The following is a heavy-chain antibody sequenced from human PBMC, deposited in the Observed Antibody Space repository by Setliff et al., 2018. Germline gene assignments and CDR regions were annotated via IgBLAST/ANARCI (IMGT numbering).Heavy chain of an antibody. D-gene: IGHD3-22*01. CDR3: ARDVFPYHYEGAFDI. Sequence: ASVKVSCKASGGPLNSYSFSWVRQAPGLGLEWMGTINPSSGRTSYAQKFQGRVTTTRDTSTSTVYMDMSSLRSEDTAVYYCARDVFPYHYEGAFDIWGQGTMVTVSS. CDR1: GGPLNSYS. J-gene: IGHJ3*02. CDR2: INPSSGRT. V-gene: IGHV1-46*02.